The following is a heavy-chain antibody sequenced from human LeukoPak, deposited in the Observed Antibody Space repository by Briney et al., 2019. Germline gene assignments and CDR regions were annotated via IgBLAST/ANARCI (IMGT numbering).Heavy chain of an antibody. V-gene: IGHV3-48*02. CDR2: ISSSSSTI. CDR3: ARPTYGDHGMDV. D-gene: IGHD4-17*01. Sequence: VSYISSSSSTIYYTDSVKGRFTISRDNAKNSLYLQMNSLRDEDTAVYYCARPTYGDHGMDVWGQGTTVTVSS. J-gene: IGHJ6*02.